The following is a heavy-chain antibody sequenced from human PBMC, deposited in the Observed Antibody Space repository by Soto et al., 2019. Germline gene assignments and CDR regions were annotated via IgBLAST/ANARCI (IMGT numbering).Heavy chain of an antibody. CDR2: IKYDGSEE. CDR1: GFTFSDYW. Sequence: EVQVVESGGGLVQPGGSLRLSCAGSGFTFSDYWMSWARQPPGKGLGWVANIKYDGSEEYYVDSVRGRFTISRDNAMNSLHLQMNSLRADDTAVYYCARFASGKSASTWGQGTLVTVSS. D-gene: IGHD5-12*01. J-gene: IGHJ5*02. CDR3: ARFASGKSAST. V-gene: IGHV3-7*05.